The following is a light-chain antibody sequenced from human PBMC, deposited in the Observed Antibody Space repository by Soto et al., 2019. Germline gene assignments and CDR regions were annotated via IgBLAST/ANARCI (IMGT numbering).Light chain of an antibody. CDR2: SNN. J-gene: IGLJ3*02. CDR3: AAWDDSLNGNWV. V-gene: IGLV1-44*01. CDR1: SSNIGSNT. Sequence: QSVLTQPPSASGTPGQRVTISCSGSSSNIGSNTVNWYQKLPGTAPKLLIYSNNQRPSGVPDRFSGSKSGTSASLAISGLQSEYEADYYCAAWDDSLNGNWVFGGGTKLTVL.